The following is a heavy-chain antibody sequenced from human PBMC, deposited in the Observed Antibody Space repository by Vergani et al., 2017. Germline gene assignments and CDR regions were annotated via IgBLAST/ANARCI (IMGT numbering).Heavy chain of an antibody. CDR2: ISGSGGST. D-gene: IGHD1-26*01. V-gene: IGHV3-23*01. Sequence: ELQLLESGGGLVQPGGSLRLSCAASGFPFSSYAMSWVRQAPGKGLEWVSAISGSGGSTYYADSVKGRFTISRDNSKNTLYLQMNSLRAEDTAVYYCAKDPGNGGSYYGGQGTLVTVSS. CDR1: GFPFSSYA. J-gene: IGHJ4*02. CDR3: AKDPGNGGSYY.